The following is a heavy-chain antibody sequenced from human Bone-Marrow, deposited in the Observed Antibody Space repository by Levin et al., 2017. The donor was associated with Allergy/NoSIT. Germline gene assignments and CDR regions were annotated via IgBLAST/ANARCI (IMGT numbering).Heavy chain of an antibody. V-gene: IGHV3-7*01. Sequence: SCAASGFTFSRFWMTWVRQAPGKGLEWVANIKEDGSEKVYLDSVKGRFTISRDNAKNSLYLQMNSVRAEDTAVYYCERVVGGGVDVWGQGTTVTVSS. J-gene: IGHJ6*02. CDR2: IKEDGSEK. CDR1: GFTFSRFW. CDR3: ERVVGGGVDV.